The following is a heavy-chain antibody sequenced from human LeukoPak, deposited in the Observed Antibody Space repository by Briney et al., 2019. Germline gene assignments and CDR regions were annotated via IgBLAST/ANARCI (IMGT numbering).Heavy chain of an antibody. J-gene: IGHJ4*02. Sequence: GGSLRLSCAASGFTFSSYDMHWVRQATGKGLEWVSAIGTAGDTYYPGSVKGRFTISRENAKNSLYLQMNSLRAGDTAVYYCARGRDGYAFDYWGQGTLVTVSS. V-gene: IGHV3-13*01. CDR3: ARGRDGYAFDY. D-gene: IGHD5-24*01. CDR2: IGTAGDT. CDR1: GFTFSSYD.